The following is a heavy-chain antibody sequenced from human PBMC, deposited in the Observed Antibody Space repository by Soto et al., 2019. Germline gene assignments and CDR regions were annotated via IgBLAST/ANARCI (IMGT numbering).Heavy chain of an antibody. D-gene: IGHD3-10*01. CDR1: GGTFSSYA. CDR3: ARDFDNEPPMVRGGLWFDP. CDR2: IIPIFGTA. Sequence: ASVKVSCKASGGTFSSYAISWVRQAPGQGLEWMGGIIPIFGTANYAQKFQGRVTITADESTSTAYMELSSQRSEDTAVYYCARDFDNEPPMVRGGLWFDPWGQGTLVTVSS. J-gene: IGHJ5*02. V-gene: IGHV1-69*13.